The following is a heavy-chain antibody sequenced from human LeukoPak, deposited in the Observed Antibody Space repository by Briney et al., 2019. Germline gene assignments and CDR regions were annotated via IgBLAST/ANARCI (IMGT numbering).Heavy chain of an antibody. CDR3: ARVYYGSGSYFPPFDY. J-gene: IGHJ4*02. Sequence: SETLSLTCTVSGGSISSFYWSWIRQPPGKGLEWIGYIYASGSTKHNPSLKSRVTISIDTSRNQLSLKLNSVTAADTAVYYCARVYYGSGSYFPPFDYWGQGTLVTVSS. V-gene: IGHV4-4*09. D-gene: IGHD3-10*01. CDR2: IYASGST. CDR1: GGSISSFY.